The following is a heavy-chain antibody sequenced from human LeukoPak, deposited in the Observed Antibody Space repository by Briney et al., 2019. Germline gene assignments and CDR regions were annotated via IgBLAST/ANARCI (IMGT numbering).Heavy chain of an antibody. CDR2: IWYDGSSK. J-gene: IGHJ4*02. Sequence: GGSLRLSCAASGFTFSSYGMHWVRQAPGKGLEWVALIWYDGSSKHYADSVRGRFTISRDNSKNTLYLQMNSLRAEDTALYCCARDFELSHWGQGTLVTVSS. V-gene: IGHV3-33*01. CDR3: ARDFELSH. D-gene: IGHD3-16*02. CDR1: GFTFSSYG.